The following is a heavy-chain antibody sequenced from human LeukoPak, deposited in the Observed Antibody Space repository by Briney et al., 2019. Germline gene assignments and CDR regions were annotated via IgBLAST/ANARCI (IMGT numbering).Heavy chain of an antibody. CDR1: GYPLSDSD. J-gene: IGHJ4*02. CDR2: VSHEGSSK. Sequence: PGGSLRLSCAASGYPLSDSDIQWVRQAPGKGLEWVAFVSHEGSSKFYAESVKGRFGISRDNSKSTTYLQMNGLRPDDTAVYYCARTTGGRPRFFDHWGQGTLVAVSS. D-gene: IGHD1-1*01. V-gene: IGHV3-30*03. CDR3: ARTTGGRPRFFDH.